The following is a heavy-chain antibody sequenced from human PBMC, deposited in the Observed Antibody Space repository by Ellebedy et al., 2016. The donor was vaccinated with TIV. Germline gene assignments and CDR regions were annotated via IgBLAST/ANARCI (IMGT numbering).Heavy chain of an antibody. J-gene: IGHJ4*02. CDR1: GFTFNNYA. Sequence: PGGSLRLSCAASGFTFNNYAMSWVRQGPGKGLEWVSAISHNGSGAYYADSVKGRFTISRDNSKNTLDLQMNSLTAEDTAVYYCATLRGLYGGNPLWGQGTLVTVSS. CDR2: ISHNGSGA. CDR3: ATLRGLYGGNPL. V-gene: IGHV3-23*01. D-gene: IGHD4-23*01.